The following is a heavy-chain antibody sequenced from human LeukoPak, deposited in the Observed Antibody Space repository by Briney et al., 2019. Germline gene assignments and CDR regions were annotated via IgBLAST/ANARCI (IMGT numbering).Heavy chain of an antibody. CDR1: GFTVSSDY. J-gene: IGHJ6*03. V-gene: IGHV3-66*02. CDR2: IYSGGST. D-gene: IGHD2-2*01. CDR3: ARDSPSSLMDV. Sequence: GGSLRLSCAASGFTVSSDYMSWVRQAPGKGLEWVSVIYSGGSTYYADSVKGRFTISRDNSKNTLYLQMNSLRAEDTAVYYCARDSPSSLMDVWGKGTTVTVSS.